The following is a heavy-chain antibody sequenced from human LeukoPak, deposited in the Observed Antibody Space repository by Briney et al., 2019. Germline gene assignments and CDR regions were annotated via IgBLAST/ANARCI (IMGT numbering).Heavy chain of an antibody. Sequence: GGSLRLSCAHSGFTVSGNYMSCVRQAPGKGLKWVSFTYSGGSTYYAESVKGRFTVSRHNSKNTLYPQMNSLRGEDTAVYYCASRCGNDGYWMDVWGQGTTVTVSS. CDR3: ASRCGNDGYWMDV. D-gene: IGHD1-1*01. J-gene: IGHJ6*02. CDR2: TYSGGST. V-gene: IGHV3-53*04. CDR1: GFTVSGNY.